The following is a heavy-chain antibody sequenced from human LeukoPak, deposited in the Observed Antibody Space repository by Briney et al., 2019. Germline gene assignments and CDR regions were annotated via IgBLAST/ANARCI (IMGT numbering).Heavy chain of an antibody. CDR3: ARVRIAAAATHDAFDI. D-gene: IGHD6-13*01. CDR1: GGSISSYY. CDR2: IYYSGST. Sequence: SETLSLTCTVSGGSISSYYWSWIRQPPGKGLEWIGYIYYSGSTNYNPSLKSRVTISVDTSKNQFSLKLSSVTAADTAVYYCARVRIAAAATHDAFDIWGQGTMVTVSS. J-gene: IGHJ3*02. V-gene: IGHV4-59*01.